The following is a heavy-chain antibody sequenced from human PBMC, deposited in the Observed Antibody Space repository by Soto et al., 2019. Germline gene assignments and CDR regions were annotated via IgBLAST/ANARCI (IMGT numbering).Heavy chain of an antibody. CDR1: GYSFASYG. Sequence: GDSLKISCRGSGYSFASYGIGWVRQMPGKGLEWMGIIYPGDSDTRYSPSFQGQVTISADKSISTAYLQWSSLKASDTAMYYCARHFDRNDFWSGPIDALDIWGQGTMVNVS. J-gene: IGHJ3*02. CDR3: ARHFDRNDFWSGPIDALDI. CDR2: IYPGDSDT. D-gene: IGHD3-3*01. V-gene: IGHV5-51*01.